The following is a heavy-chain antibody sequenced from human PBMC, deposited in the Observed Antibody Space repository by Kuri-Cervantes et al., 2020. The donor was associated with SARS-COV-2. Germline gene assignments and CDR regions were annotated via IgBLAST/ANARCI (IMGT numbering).Heavy chain of an antibody. V-gene: IGHV4-34*01. CDR1: GXPISSHY. J-gene: IGHJ4*02. CDR3: AXVDGXXLGFDY. CDR2: IXXSGST. Sequence: SETLSXXXTXSGXPISSHYWSWIRXPPGKGXEWIXXIXXSGSTNXNPSLKXRVTISVDTXKNQFSLXXSSVXAXDTAXXYCAXVDGXXLGFDYWGQGTLVTVSS. D-gene: IGHD5-24*01.